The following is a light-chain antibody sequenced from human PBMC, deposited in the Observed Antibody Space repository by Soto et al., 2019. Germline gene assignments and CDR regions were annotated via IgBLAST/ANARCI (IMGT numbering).Light chain of an antibody. J-gene: IGKJ1*01. CDR1: QGISSY. CDR3: QQYYSSPPM. V-gene: IGKV1-8*01. Sequence: AIRMTQSPSSFSASTGDRVTITCRASQGISSYLAWYQQKPGKAPKLLIYAASTLQSGVPSRFSGSGSGTDFTLTISCLQSEDFAAYYCQQYYSSPPMFGQGTKVEIK. CDR2: AAS.